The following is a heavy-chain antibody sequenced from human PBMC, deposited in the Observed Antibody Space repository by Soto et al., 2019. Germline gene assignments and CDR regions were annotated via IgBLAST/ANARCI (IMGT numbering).Heavy chain of an antibody. V-gene: IGHV1-3*01. J-gene: IGHJ5*02. CDR3: ARRYKSAGWLEP. CDR2: INPATGNT. Sequence: QVQLVQSGAEVKKPAASVKVSCKASGYTFATYAIHWVRQAPGQGLERMGWINPATGNTEYSEKLQDRVTITRDTTASTAYMKLRGLRSEDTAVYYCARRYKSAGWLEPWGQGTLVTVSS. CDR1: GYTFATYA. D-gene: IGHD1-1*01.